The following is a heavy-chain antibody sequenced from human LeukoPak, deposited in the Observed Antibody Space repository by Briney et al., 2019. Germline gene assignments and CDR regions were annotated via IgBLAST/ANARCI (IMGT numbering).Heavy chain of an antibody. V-gene: IGHV3-21*01. CDR1: GFTFNTFN. D-gene: IGHD3-9*01. CDR3: ARGHYDVLAASYKWTPDY. Sequence: GGSLRLSCAASGFTFNTFNMNRVRQAPGKGLEWVSSITSGGDYIYYADSVKGRFTTSRDNAKNSLSLQLNSLRVEDTAVYYCARGHYDVLAASYKWTPDYWGQGTLATVSS. J-gene: IGHJ4*02. CDR2: ITSGGDYI.